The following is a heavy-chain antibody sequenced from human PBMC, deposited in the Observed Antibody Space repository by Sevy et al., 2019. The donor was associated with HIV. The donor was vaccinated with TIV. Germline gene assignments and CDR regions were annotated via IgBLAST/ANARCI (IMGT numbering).Heavy chain of an antibody. CDR1: GFTFSSYW. J-gene: IGHJ4*02. V-gene: IGHV3-7*01. CDR2: MKEDGSER. D-gene: IGHD5-18*01. Sequence: GVSLRLSCAASGFTFSSYWMSWVRQAPGKGLEWVATMKEDGSERNYVDSVKGRFTISRDNAKNSLYLQMNSLRAEDTAVYCCVREGVGGYSYSLDCWGQGTLVTVSS. CDR3: VREGVGGYSYSLDC.